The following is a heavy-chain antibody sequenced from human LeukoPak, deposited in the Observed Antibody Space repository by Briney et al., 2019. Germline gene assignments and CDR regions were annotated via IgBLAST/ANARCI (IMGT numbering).Heavy chain of an antibody. Sequence: PSETLSLTCAVYGGSFSGYYWGWIRQPPGKGLEWIGEINHSGSTNYNPSLKSRVTISVDTSKNQFSLKLSSVTAADTAVYYCARGYSSSTSCYLYWGQGTLVTVSS. D-gene: IGHD2-2*01. V-gene: IGHV4-34*01. CDR3: ARGYSSSTSCYLY. CDR2: INHSGST. J-gene: IGHJ4*02. CDR1: GGSFSGYY.